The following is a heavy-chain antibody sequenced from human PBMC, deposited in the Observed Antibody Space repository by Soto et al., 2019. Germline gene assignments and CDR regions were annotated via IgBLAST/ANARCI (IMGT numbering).Heavy chain of an antibody. CDR1: GFTFSSYS. V-gene: IGHV3-21*01. CDR2: ISGSSSYI. D-gene: IGHD5-18*01. Sequence: GGSLRLSCAASGFTFSSYSMNWVRQAPGKGLEWVSSISGSSSYIYYADSVKGRFTISRDNAKNSLYLQMNSLRAEDTAVYYCARETGYSYGGFGYWGQGALVTVSS. J-gene: IGHJ4*02. CDR3: ARETGYSYGGFGY.